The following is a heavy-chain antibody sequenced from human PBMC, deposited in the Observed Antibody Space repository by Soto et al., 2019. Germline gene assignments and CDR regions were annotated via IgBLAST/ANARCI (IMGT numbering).Heavy chain of an antibody. J-gene: IGHJ5*02. V-gene: IGHV1-18*01. CDR3: ARVIPGAEAWFHP. Sequence: QCQLVQAGVEVKKPGASVTVSCSASGNTFTNFGVTWVRQAPGQGLEWMGWISPYTDDPSYAQKFQGRVTMTIDTSTSTAYLDLRSLTADDTAVYYCARVIPGAEAWFHPWGQGTLVTVSS. CDR2: ISPYTDDP. CDR1: GNTFTNFG. D-gene: IGHD2-2*01.